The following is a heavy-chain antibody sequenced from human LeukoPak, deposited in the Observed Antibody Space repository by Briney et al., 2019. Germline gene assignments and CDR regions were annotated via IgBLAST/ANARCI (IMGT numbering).Heavy chain of an antibody. V-gene: IGHV4-30-4*08. CDR1: AGSISSGDYY. Sequence: SSETLSLTCTVSAGSISSGDYYWSWIRQPPGKGLEWIGYIYYSGSTYYNPSLKSRVTISVDTSKNQFSLKLSSVTAADTAVYYCARSFHVTMVRGVIDYFDYWGQGTLVTVSS. J-gene: IGHJ4*02. CDR2: IYYSGST. D-gene: IGHD3-10*01. CDR3: ARSFHVTMVRGVIDYFDY.